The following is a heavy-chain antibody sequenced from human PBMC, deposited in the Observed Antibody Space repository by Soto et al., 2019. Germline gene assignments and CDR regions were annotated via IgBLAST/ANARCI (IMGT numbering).Heavy chain of an antibody. CDR2: IKQDGSEK. J-gene: IGHJ4*02. CDR3: ARSRALAYCGGDCATRGYYFDY. Sequence: EVQLVESGGGLVQPGGSLRLSCAASGFTFSSYWMSWVRQAPGKGLEWVANIKQDGSEKYYVDSVKGRFTISRDNAKNSLYLQMNSLRAEDTAVYYCARSRALAYCGGDCATRGYYFDYWGQGTLVTVSS. D-gene: IGHD2-21*02. CDR1: GFTFSSYW. V-gene: IGHV3-7*05.